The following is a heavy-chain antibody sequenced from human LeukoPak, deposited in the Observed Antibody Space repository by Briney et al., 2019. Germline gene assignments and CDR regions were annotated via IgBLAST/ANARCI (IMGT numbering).Heavy chain of an antibody. CDR2: INPNSGGT. J-gene: IGHJ5*02. Sequence: ASVKLSCKASGYTFTSYYMHWVRQAPGQGLEWMGWINPNSGGTNYAQKFQGRVTMTRDTSNSTAYMELSRLRSEDTAVYYCARSGIAVAGAINWFDPWGQGALVTVAS. CDR3: ARSGIAVAGAINWFDP. V-gene: IGHV1-2*02. CDR1: GYTFTSYY. D-gene: IGHD6-19*01.